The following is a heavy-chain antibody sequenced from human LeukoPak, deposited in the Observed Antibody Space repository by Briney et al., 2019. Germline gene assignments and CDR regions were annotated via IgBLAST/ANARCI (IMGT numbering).Heavy chain of an antibody. V-gene: IGHV4-59*01. J-gene: IGHJ4*02. D-gene: IGHD3-10*01. CDR3: ARMRFGEFALGY. Sequence: PSETLSLTCTVSGGSISSYYWSWIRQPPGKGLEWIGYIYYSGSTNYNPSLKSRVTISVDTSKNQFSLKPSSVTAADTAVYYCARMRFGEFALGYWGQGTLVTVSS. CDR2: IYYSGST. CDR1: GGSISSYY.